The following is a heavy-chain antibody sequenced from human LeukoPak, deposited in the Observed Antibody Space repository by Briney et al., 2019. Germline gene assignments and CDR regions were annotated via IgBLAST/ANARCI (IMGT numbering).Heavy chain of an antibody. Sequence: GGSLRLSCAASRFTVSTNYMSWVRQAPGKGVEWVSIIYSTARKYYAPSVNARFTISRHNSKHTLYLQMNSLRAEYTAVYYCARGSDGWFAFDYWGQGILVTVSS. J-gene: IGHJ4*02. CDR1: RFTVSTNY. CDR3: ARGSDGWFAFDY. CDR2: IYSTARK. D-gene: IGHD6-19*01. V-gene: IGHV3-66*01.